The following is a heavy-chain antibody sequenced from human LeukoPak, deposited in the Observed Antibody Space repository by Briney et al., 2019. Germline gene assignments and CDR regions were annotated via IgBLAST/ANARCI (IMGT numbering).Heavy chain of an antibody. CDR2: IKQDGSEK. Sequence: GGSLRLSCAASGFTFSSYWMSWVRQAPGKGLEWVANIKQDGSEKYYVDSVKGRFTISRDNAKNSLYLQMNSLRAEDTAVCYCARDGISLVGATGTWGQGTLVTVSS. CDR3: ARDGISLVGATGT. V-gene: IGHV3-7*01. J-gene: IGHJ4*02. D-gene: IGHD1-26*01. CDR1: GFTFSSYW.